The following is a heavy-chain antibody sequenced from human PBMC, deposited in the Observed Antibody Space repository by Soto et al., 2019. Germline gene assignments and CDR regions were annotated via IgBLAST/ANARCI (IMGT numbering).Heavy chain of an antibody. V-gene: IGHV1-69*13. CDR1: GGTFSSYA. D-gene: IGHD3-3*01. CDR2: IIPIFGTA. Sequence: GASVKVSCKASGGTFSSYAISWVRQAPGQGLEWMGGIIPIFGTANYAQKFQGRVTITADESTSTAYMELSSLRSEDTAVYYCARTVTTTMNYDFWSGYYDYYYYGMDVWGQGTTVTVSS. J-gene: IGHJ6*02. CDR3: ARTVTTTMNYDFWSGYYDYYYYGMDV.